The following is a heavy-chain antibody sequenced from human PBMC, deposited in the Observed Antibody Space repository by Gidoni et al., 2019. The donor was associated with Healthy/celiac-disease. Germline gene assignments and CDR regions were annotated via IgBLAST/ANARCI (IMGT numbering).Heavy chain of an antibody. CDR2: INHSGST. J-gene: IGHJ4*02. D-gene: IGHD3-22*01. CDR3: ARGTTEDSSGYLVYFDY. Sequence: QVQLQQWGAGLLKPSETLSLTCAVYGGSFRGSYWSWIRQPPGKGLEWIGEINHSGSTNYNPSLKSRVTISVDTSKNQFSLKLSSVTAADTAVYYCARGTTEDSSGYLVYFDYWGQGTLVTVSS. V-gene: IGHV4-34*01. CDR1: GGSFRGSY.